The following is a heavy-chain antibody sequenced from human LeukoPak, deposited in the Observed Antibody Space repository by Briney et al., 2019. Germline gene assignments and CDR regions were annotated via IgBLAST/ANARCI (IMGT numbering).Heavy chain of an antibody. D-gene: IGHD4-17*01. CDR3: AKELTQYGDFTYDMDV. V-gene: IGHV3-23*01. CDR2: ISRSVGST. J-gene: IGHJ6*02. Sequence: GGSLRLSCAASGFTFSSYAMSWVRQAPGKGLEWVSTISRSVGSTYYADSVKGRFTISRDNSKNTLYPQVNSLRAEDTAVYYCAKELTQYGDFTYDMDVWGQGTTVTVSS. CDR1: GFTFSSYA.